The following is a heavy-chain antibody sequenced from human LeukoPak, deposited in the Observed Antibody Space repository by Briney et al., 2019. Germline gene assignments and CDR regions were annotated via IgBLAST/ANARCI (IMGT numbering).Heavy chain of an antibody. Sequence: PGGSLTLSCAASGFTFDDYAMHWVRQAPGKGLEWVSGISWDSGSINYAASVKGRFTNSRDNARNSLYLQMNSLRVEDTAVYYCARGDAFDIWGQGTMVTVSS. CDR1: GFTFDDYA. J-gene: IGHJ3*02. CDR2: ISWDSGSI. CDR3: ARGDAFDI. V-gene: IGHV3-9*01.